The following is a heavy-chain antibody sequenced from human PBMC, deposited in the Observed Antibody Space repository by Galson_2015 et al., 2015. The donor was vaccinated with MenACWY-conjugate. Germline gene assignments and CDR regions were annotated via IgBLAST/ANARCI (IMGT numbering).Heavy chain of an antibody. CDR2: IYSSGST. V-gene: IGHV4-61*01. Sequence: ETLSLTCTVSGGSVSSGSYWTWIRQPPGKGLEWIGLIYSSGSTKYNPSLKSRVTISLDMSKNQVSLKLSSVTAADTAVYYCVREYNKWGQGTLVTVSS. CDR3: VREYNK. CDR1: GGSVSSGSY. D-gene: IGHD1-14*01. J-gene: IGHJ4*02.